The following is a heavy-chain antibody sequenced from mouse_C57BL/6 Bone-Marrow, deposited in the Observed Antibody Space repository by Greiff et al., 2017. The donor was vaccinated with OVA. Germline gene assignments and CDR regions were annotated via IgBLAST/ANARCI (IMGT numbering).Heavy chain of an antibody. CDR2: IDPSDSYT. Sequence: QVQLQQPGAELVMPGASVKLSCKASGYTFTSYWMHWVKQRPGQGLEWIGEIDPSDSYTIYNQKFKGKSTLTVDKSSSTAYMQLSSLTSEDSAVYYCASPGGLYYGSSYVGFAYWGQGTLVTVSA. CDR3: ASPGGLYYGSSYVGFAY. CDR1: GYTFTSYW. V-gene: IGHV1-69*01. D-gene: IGHD1-1*01. J-gene: IGHJ3*01.